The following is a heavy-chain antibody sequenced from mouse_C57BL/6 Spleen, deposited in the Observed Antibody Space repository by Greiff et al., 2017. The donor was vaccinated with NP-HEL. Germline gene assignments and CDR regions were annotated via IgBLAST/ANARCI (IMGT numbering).Heavy chain of an antibody. V-gene: IGHV3-6*01. J-gene: IGHJ2*01. CDR3: ARVGYYGYSGNYFDY. CDR1: GYSITSGYY. D-gene: IGHD2-2*01. CDR2: ISYDGSN. Sequence: DVKLQESGPGLVKPSQSLSLTCSVTGYSITSGYYWNWIRQFPGNKLEWMGYISYDGSNNYNPSLKNRISITRDTSKNQFFLKLNSVTTEDTATYYCARVGYYGYSGNYFDYWGQGTTLTVSS.